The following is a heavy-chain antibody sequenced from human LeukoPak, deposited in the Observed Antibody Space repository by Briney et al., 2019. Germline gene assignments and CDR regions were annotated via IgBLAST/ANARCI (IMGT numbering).Heavy chain of an antibody. V-gene: IGHV1-2*04. CDR3: ARRTDSSSWHFDY. CDR2: INPNSGGT. D-gene: IGHD6-13*01. J-gene: IGHJ4*02. CDR1: GYTFTGYY. Sequence: ASVKVSCKASGYTFTGYYMHWVRQAPGQGPEWMGWINPNSGGTNYAQKFQGWVTMTRDTSISTAYMELSRLRSDDTAVYYCARRTDSSSWHFDYWGQGTLVTVSS.